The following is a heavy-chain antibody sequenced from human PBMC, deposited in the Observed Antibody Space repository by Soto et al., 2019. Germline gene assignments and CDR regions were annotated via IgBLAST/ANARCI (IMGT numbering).Heavy chain of an antibody. CDR3: ARDGASYAAEQGCYYGGMDV. CDR1: GFSLSNARMG. CDR2: IFSNDEK. D-gene: IGHD2-2*01. J-gene: IGHJ6*02. V-gene: IGHV2-26*01. Sequence: QVTLKESGPVLVKPTETLTLTCTVSGFSLSNARMGVSWIRQPPGKALEWLAHIFSNDEKSYSTSLKSRLTISKDTSKIQVVITMTNMEPVDTATYNCARDGASYAAEQGCYYGGMDVWGQGTTVTVSS.